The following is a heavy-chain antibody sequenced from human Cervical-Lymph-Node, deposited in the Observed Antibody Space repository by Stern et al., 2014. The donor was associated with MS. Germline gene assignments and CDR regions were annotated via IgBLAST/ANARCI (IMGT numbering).Heavy chain of an antibody. V-gene: IGHV3-33*01. Sequence: VQLVESGGGVVQPGTSLRLSGAASGFTFGSYGMHWVPQAPAKGRDGVAPAWYDGSTAYYTNSVKGRFTISRDNSKNTLSLQMNSLTAEDTAVYYCARGHIPYAYNYLFDYWGQGTLVTVSS. CDR3: ARGHIPYAYNYLFDY. J-gene: IGHJ4*02. CDR1: GFTFGSYG. CDR2: AWYDGSTA. D-gene: IGHD5-24*01.